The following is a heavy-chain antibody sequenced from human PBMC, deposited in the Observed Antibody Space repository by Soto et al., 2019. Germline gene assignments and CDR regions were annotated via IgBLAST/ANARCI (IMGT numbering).Heavy chain of an antibody. J-gene: IGHJ5*02. CDR1: GGSISSGDYY. CDR2: IYYSGST. Sequence: SETLSLTCTVSGGSISSGDYYWSWIRQPPGKGLEWIGYIYYSGSTYYNPSLKSRVTISVDTSKNQFSLKLSSVTAADTAVYYCVRDRLQREFDPWGQGTLVTVSS. CDR3: VRDRLQREFDP. D-gene: IGHD6-25*01. V-gene: IGHV4-30-4*01.